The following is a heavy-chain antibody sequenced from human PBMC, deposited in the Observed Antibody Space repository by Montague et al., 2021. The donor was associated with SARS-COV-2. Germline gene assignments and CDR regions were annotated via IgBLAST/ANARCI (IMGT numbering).Heavy chain of an antibody. CDR1: GGSFSGYY. J-gene: IGHJ3*02. Sequence: SETLSLTCAVYGGSFSGYYWSWIRQPPGKGLEWIGEINHSGSTSYNPSLKSRVTISVDTSKNQFSLKLSSVTAVDTAVYYCARISRNSGFVGVFDIWGQGTLVTVS. V-gene: IGHV4-34*01. D-gene: IGHD3-22*01. CDR2: INHSGST. CDR3: ARISRNSGFVGVFDI.